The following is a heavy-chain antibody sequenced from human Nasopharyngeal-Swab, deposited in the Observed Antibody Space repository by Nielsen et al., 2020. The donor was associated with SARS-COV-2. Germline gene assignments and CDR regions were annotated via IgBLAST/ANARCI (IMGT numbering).Heavy chain of an antibody. CDR1: GFTFSNYA. CDR2: IGGSGGST. J-gene: IGHJ4*02. CDR3: ANRRGGSWHPYCFDY. V-gene: IGHV3-23*01. D-gene: IGHD6-13*01. Sequence: GGSLRLSCAASGFTFSNYAMHWVRQAPGKGLEWVSTIGGSGGSTNYADSVKGRFTISRDNPENTLYLQMNTLRAEDTAVYYCANRRGGSWHPYCFDYWGQGTLVTVSS.